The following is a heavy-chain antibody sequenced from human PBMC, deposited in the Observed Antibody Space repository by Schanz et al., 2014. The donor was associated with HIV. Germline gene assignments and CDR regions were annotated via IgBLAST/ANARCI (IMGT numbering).Heavy chain of an antibody. Sequence: EVQLLESGGGLVQPGGSLRISCVASGFSFLRYEMSWVRQAPGKGLEWLSTLSGSGDRTYYADSVKGRVTISRDNSKNTLYLQMNSLRVEDTAVYYCAKAKGSYSATTFYFDFWGQGTLVTVSS. J-gene: IGHJ4*02. D-gene: IGHD1-26*01. V-gene: IGHV3-23*01. CDR3: AKAKGSYSATTFYFDF. CDR1: GFSFLRYE. CDR2: LSGSGDRT.